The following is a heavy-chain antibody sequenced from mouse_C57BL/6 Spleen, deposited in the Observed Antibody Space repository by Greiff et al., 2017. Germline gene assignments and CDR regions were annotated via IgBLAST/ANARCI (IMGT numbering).Heavy chain of an antibody. CDR2: VYPGSGSI. CDR3: ARLEEGFLRYFDV. V-gene: IGHV1-62-2*01. Sequence: VMLVESGAELVKPGASVKLSCKASGYTFTEYSIHWVKQRSGQGLEWIGWVYPGSGSIKYNEKFKAKATLTADKSSSTVYMELSRLTSEDSAVYFCARLEEGFLRYFDVWGTGTTVTVSS. CDR1: GYTFTEYS. J-gene: IGHJ1*03.